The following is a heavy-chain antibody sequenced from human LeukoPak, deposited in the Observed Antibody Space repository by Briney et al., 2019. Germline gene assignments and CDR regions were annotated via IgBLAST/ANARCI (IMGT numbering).Heavy chain of an antibody. D-gene: IGHD3-22*01. CDR2: IKQDGSET. Sequence: GSLRLSCAASGFTFSSYWMTWVRQAPGKGLEWVANIKQDGSETYYVDSVKGRFTISRDNAENSLSLQMNSLRAEDTAVYYCARGYYLVYWGQGTLVTVSS. V-gene: IGHV3-7*01. J-gene: IGHJ4*02. CDR3: ARGYYLVY. CDR1: GFTFSSYW.